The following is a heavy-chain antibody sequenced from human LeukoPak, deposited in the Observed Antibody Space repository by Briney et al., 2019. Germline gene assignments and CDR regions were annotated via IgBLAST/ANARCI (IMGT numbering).Heavy chain of an antibody. CDR2: IYSGGST. J-gene: IGHJ4*02. D-gene: IGHD3-10*01. Sequence: GGSLRPSCAASGFTVSSNYMSWVRQAPGKGLEWVSVIYSGGSTYYADSVKGRFTISRDNSKNTLYLQMNSLRAEDTAVYYCARGLMVRGYYFDYWGQGTLVTVSS. CDR1: GFTVSSNY. CDR3: ARGLMVRGYYFDY. V-gene: IGHV3-66*01.